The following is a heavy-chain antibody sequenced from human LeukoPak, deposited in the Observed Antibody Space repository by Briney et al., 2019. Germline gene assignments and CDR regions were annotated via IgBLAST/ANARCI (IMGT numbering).Heavy chain of an antibody. V-gene: IGHV3-33*01. D-gene: IGHD3-22*01. J-gene: IGHJ4*02. CDR3: ATDSSGYYLYY. Sequence: GGSLRLSCAASGFTFSSYGMHWVRQAPGKGLEWVAVIWYDGSNKYYADSVKGRFTISRDNSKNTLYLQMNSLRAEDTAVYYCATDSSGYYLYYWGQGTLVTVSS. CDR1: GFTFSSYG. CDR2: IWYDGSNK.